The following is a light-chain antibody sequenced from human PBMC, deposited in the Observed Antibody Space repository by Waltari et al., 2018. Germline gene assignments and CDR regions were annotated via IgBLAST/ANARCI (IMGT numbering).Light chain of an antibody. Sequence: EIVMTQSPATLSVSPGERATLPCRANQSVSSNLAWYQQKPRQAPRLLIYGASTRATGIPARFSGSGSGTEFTLTISSLQSEDFAVYYCQQYNNWPLWTFGQGTKVEIK. CDR1: QSVSSN. V-gene: IGKV3-15*01. CDR2: GAS. CDR3: QQYNNWPLWT. J-gene: IGKJ1*01.